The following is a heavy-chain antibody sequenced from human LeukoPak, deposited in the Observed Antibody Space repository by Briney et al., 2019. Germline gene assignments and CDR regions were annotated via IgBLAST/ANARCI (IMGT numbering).Heavy chain of an antibody. D-gene: IGHD1-26*01. CDR3: ARDYGREGISLLY. CDR2: INPNSGGT. V-gene: IGHV1-2*02. J-gene: IGHJ4*02. CDR1: GYTFTGYY. Sequence: ASVKVSCKASGYTFTGYYMHWVRPAPGQGLEWMGWINPNSGGTNYAQKFQGRVTMTRDTSISTAYMELSRLRSDDTAVYYCARDYGREGISLLYWGQGTLVTVSS.